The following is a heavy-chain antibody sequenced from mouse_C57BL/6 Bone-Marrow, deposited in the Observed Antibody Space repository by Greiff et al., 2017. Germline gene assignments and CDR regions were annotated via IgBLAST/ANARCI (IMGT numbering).Heavy chain of an antibody. V-gene: IGHV1-53*01. Sequence: QVQLQQPGTELVKPGASVKLSCKASGYTFTSYWMHWVKQRPGQGLEWIGNINPSNGGTNYNEKFKSKATLTVDKSSSTAYMQLSSLTSEDSAVYYCARGNYGSSYYVYFDYWGQGTTLTVSS. CDR3: ARGNYGSSYYVYFDY. CDR2: INPSNGGT. D-gene: IGHD1-1*01. J-gene: IGHJ2*01. CDR1: GYTFTSYW.